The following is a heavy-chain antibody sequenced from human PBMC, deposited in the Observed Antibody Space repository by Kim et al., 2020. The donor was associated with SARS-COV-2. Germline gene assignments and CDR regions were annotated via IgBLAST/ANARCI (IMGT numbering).Heavy chain of an antibody. CDR3: ARQGNRYNWNYWWFDP. CDR1: GGSISSSSYY. CDR2: IYYSGST. Sequence: SETLSLTCTVSGGSISSSSYYWGWIRQPPGKGLEWIGSIYYSGSTYYNPSLKSRVTISVDTSKNQFSLKLSSVTAADTAVYYCARQGNRYNWNYWWFDPWGQGTLVTVSS. V-gene: IGHV4-39*01. D-gene: IGHD1-7*01. J-gene: IGHJ5*02.